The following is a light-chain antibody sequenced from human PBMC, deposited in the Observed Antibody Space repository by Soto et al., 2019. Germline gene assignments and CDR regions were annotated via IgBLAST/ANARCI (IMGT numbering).Light chain of an antibody. J-gene: IGLJ3*02. Sequence: QPVLTQPPSASGSPGQSVTISCTGTRSDVGGYNYVSWYQQHPGKAPKLMIYEVSKRPSGVPDRFSGSKSGNTASLTVSGLQAEDEADYYCSSYAGSWVFGGGTKVTVL. CDR2: EVS. V-gene: IGLV2-8*01. CDR3: SSYAGSWV. CDR1: RSDVGGYNY.